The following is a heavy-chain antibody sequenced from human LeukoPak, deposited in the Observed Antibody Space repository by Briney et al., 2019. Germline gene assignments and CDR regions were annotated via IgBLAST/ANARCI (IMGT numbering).Heavy chain of an antibody. V-gene: IGHV3-23*01. Sequence: PGGSLRLSCAASGFTFSGYGMSWVRQAPGKGLKWVSAISGSGGSTYYADSVKGRITISRDNSKNTLYLQMNSLRAEDTAVYYCAKEAPRYSYGHELFDYWGQGTLVTVSS. CDR2: ISGSGGST. D-gene: IGHD5-18*01. CDR1: GFTFSGYG. CDR3: AKEAPRYSYGHELFDY. J-gene: IGHJ4*02.